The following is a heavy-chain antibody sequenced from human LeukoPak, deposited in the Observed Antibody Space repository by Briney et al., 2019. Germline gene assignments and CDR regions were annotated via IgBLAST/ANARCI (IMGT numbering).Heavy chain of an antibody. J-gene: IGHJ4*02. CDR3: ARQYSSWYEGSYYFDY. V-gene: IGHV5-51*01. Sequence: GESRKISCKGSGYSFTSYCIGWVRQVPGKGLEWMGIIYPGDSDTRYSPSFQVQVTISADKSISTAYLQWSSLKASDTAMYYCARQYSSWYEGSYYFDYWGQGTLVTVSS. CDR2: IYPGDSDT. CDR1: GYSFTSYC. D-gene: IGHD6-13*01.